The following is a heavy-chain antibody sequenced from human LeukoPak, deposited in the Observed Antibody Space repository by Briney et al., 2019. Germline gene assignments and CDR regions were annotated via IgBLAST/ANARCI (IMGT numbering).Heavy chain of an antibody. D-gene: IGHD3-3*01. CDR1: GFTFSNAW. CDR2: IKSKTDGGTT. J-gene: IGHJ6*02. Sequence: GGSLRLSCAASGFTFSNAWMSWVRQAPGKGLEWVGRIKSKTDGGTTDYAAPVKGRFTISRDDSKNTLYLQMNSLKTEDTAVYYCTTDPSGWSGYYYYYYGMDVWGQGTTVTVSS. V-gene: IGHV3-15*01. CDR3: TTDPSGWSGYYYYYYGMDV.